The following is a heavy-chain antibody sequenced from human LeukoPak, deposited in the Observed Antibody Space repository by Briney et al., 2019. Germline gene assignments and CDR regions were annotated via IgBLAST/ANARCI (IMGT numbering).Heavy chain of an antibody. V-gene: IGHV3-23*01. J-gene: IGHJ4*02. CDR3: AKQSYARSLGE. Sequence: GGSLRLSCATSGFPFSDFSMTWVRQAPGKGLEWISTTNSGGTNTYYAESVKGRFTISRGNSKNALYLQVSSLRVEDTAIYYCAKQSYARSLGEGGPGTLVTVSS. D-gene: IGHD3-16*01. CDR2: TNSGGTNT. CDR1: GFPFSDFS.